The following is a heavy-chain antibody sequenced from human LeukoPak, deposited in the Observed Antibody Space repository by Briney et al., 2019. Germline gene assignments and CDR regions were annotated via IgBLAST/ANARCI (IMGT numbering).Heavy chain of an antibody. CDR3: AKDSGYDYEPPDY. CDR1: GFTFSSYW. V-gene: IGHV3-23*01. Sequence: PGGSLRLSCAASGFTFSSYWMSWVRQAPGKGLEWVSAISGSGGSTYYADSVKGRFTISRDNSKNTLYLQMNSLRAEDTAVYYCAKDSGYDYEPPDYWGQGTLVTVSS. CDR2: ISGSGGST. D-gene: IGHD5-12*01. J-gene: IGHJ4*02.